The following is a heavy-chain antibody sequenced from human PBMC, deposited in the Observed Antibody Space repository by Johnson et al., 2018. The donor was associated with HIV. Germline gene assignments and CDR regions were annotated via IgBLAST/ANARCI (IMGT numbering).Heavy chain of an antibody. CDR1: GFTFSDYY. V-gene: IGHV3-11*04. J-gene: IGHJ3*02. Sequence: QVQLVESGGGLVKPGGSLRLSCAASGFTFSDYYMSWIRQAPGKGLEWVSYISSSGSTIYYADSVKGRFTISRDNSKNTLYLQMGSLRAEDMAVYYCARTYYYDSSGYYSAFDIWGQGIMVTVSS. D-gene: IGHD3-22*01. CDR2: ISSSGSTI. CDR3: ARTYYYDSSGYYSAFDI.